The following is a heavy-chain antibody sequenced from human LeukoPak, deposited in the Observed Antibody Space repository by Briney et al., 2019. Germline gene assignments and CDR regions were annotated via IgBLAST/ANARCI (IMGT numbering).Heavy chain of an antibody. CDR2: ISSSSSYI. D-gene: IGHD1-26*01. V-gene: IGHV3-21*01. Sequence: GGSLRLSCGASGFTFSSYWMHWVRQAPGKGLEWVSSISSSSSYIYYADSVKGRFTISRDNAKNSLYLQMNSLRAEDTAVYYCARAGSGSYPDYWGQGTLVTVPS. J-gene: IGHJ4*02. CDR1: GFTFSSYW. CDR3: ARAGSGSYPDY.